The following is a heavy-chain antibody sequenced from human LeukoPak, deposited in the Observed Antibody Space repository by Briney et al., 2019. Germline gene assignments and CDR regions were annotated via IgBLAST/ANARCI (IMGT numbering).Heavy chain of an antibody. D-gene: IGHD5-18*01. J-gene: IGHJ5*02. CDR1: GYTFTSYG. Sequence: GASVKVSCKASGYTFTSYGISWVRQAPGQRLEWMGWISAYNGNTNYAQKLQGRVTMTTDTSTSTAYMELRSLRSDDTAVYYCAREPTAMAPYNWFDPWGQGTLVTVSS. V-gene: IGHV1-18*04. CDR2: ISAYNGNT. CDR3: AREPTAMAPYNWFDP.